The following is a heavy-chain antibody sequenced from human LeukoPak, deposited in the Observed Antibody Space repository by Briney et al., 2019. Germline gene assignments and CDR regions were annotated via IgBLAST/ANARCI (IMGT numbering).Heavy chain of an antibody. V-gene: IGHV4-59*08. D-gene: IGHD3-10*01. CDR2: IYYSGGT. Sequence: SETLSLTCTVSGDSISTYYWTWIRQPPGKGLEWIGYIYYSGGTNYNPSLKSRVTISVDTSKNQFSLELSSVTAADTAVFYCARLGWFGELLYGWFDPWGQGTLVTVSS. CDR3: ARLGWFGELLYGWFDP. J-gene: IGHJ5*02. CDR1: GDSISTYY.